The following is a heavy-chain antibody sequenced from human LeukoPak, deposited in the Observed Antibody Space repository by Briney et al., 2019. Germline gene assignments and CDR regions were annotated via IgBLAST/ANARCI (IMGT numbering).Heavy chain of an antibody. CDR3: ARDSSPLTDEYCGGDCYSAHFDY. CDR2: ISYSGST. V-gene: IGHV4-39*07. Sequence: NPSETLSLTCTVSGGSISSSSYNWGWIRQPPGKGLEWIGSISYSGSTKYNPSLKSRVTISVDTSKNQFSLKLSSVTAADTAVYYCARDSSPLTDEYCGGDCYSAHFDYWGQGTLVTVSS. J-gene: IGHJ4*02. CDR1: GGSISSSSYN. D-gene: IGHD2-21*02.